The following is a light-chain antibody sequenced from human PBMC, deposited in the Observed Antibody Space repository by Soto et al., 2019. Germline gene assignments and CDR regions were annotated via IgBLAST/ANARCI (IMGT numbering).Light chain of an antibody. J-gene: IGLJ2*01. Sequence: QSALTQPPSASGSPGQSVTISCTGTSSDVGGYNYVSWYQQHPGKAPKLMIYEVSKRPSGVPDRFSGSKSGNTASLTVSGPQAEDEADYYCSSYAGSTLFGGGTKLTVL. CDR2: EVS. CDR1: SSDVGGYNY. V-gene: IGLV2-8*01. CDR3: SSYAGSTL.